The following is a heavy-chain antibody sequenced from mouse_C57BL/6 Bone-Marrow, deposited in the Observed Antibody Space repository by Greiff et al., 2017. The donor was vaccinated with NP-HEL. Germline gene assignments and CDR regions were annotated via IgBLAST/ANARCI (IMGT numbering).Heavy chain of an antibody. Sequence: EVMLVESGAELVRPGASVKLSCTASGFNIKDDYMHWVKQRPEQGLEWIGWIDPENGDTEYASKFQGKATITADTSSNTAYLQLSSLTSEDTAVYYCTTWAPIYYGNYRFAYWGQGTLVTVSA. CDR1: GFNIKDDY. CDR3: TTWAPIYYGNYRFAY. D-gene: IGHD2-1*01. V-gene: IGHV14-4*01. CDR2: IDPENGDT. J-gene: IGHJ3*01.